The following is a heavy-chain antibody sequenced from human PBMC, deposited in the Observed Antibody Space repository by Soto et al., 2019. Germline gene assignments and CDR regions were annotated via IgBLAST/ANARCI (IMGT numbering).Heavy chain of an antibody. V-gene: IGHV1-69*13. J-gene: IGHJ4*02. CDR1: GGTFNNYA. CDR3: AREVTVASYSFDF. Sequence: GASVKVSCKASGGTFNNYALSWVRQAPGQGLEWVGGIIPIFNSANYAQKFQGRVTITADDSTSTAYMELRSLRPDDTAVYYCAREVTVASYSFDFWGQGTLVTVSS. D-gene: IGHD5-12*01. CDR2: IIPIFNSA.